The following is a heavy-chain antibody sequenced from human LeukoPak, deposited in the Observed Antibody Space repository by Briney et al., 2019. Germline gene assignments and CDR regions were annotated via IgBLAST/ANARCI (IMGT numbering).Heavy chain of an antibody. D-gene: IGHD2-15*01. CDR3: AGEYCSGGTCRQGFDY. CDR2: INPNSGDT. J-gene: IGHJ4*02. V-gene: IGHV1-2*02. Sequence: PGGSLKLSCKASGYTFTGYYMHWVRQAPGQGRQYMGWINPNSGDTNHAQNFQGRVTLTRDTSISTAYMELSSLRSDDSALYYCAGEYCSGGTCRQGFDYWGQRTLVTVSS. CDR1: GYTFTGYY.